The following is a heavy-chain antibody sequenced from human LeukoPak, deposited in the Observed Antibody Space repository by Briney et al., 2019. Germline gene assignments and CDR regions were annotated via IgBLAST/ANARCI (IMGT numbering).Heavy chain of an antibody. Sequence: SETLSLTCTVSGGSISSYYWGWIRQPPGKGLEWIGSIYYSGSTYYNPSLKSRVTISVDTSKNQFSLKLSSVTAADTAVYYCAEKGSGGGPEAYNWFDPWGQGTLVTVSS. V-gene: IGHV4-39*07. CDR3: AEKGSGGGPEAYNWFDP. CDR1: GGSISSYY. CDR2: IYYSGST. J-gene: IGHJ5*02. D-gene: IGHD3-16*01.